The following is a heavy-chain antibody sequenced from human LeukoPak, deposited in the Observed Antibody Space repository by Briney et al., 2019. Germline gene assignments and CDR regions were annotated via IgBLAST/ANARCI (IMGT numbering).Heavy chain of an antibody. CDR1: GLTFSEQY. Sequence: GGSLRLSCAASGLTFSEQYMDWVRQAPGKGLEWVGRIRNKANSYTTEYAASVKGRFTISRDDSKNSLYLQMNSLKTEDTAVYYCGRGHYRLDYWGQGTLVTVSS. V-gene: IGHV3-72*01. D-gene: IGHD1-26*01. CDR2: IRNKANSYTT. J-gene: IGHJ4*02. CDR3: GRGHYRLDY.